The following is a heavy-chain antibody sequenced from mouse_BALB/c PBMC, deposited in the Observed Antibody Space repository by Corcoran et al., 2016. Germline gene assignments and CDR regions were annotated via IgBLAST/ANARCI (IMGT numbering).Heavy chain of an antibody. Sequence: QIQLVQSGPEMKKPGAPVKISCKASGYTFTHYGMNWVKQAPGKGLKWMGWINTYTGEPTYADDFKGRFAFSLETSASTAYLQINNLKNEDTATYFCARPLYYYGSSFGYWGQGTTLTVSS. D-gene: IGHD1-1*01. CDR3: ARPLYYYGSSFGY. CDR2: INTYTGEP. J-gene: IGHJ2*01. V-gene: IGHV9-3-1*01. CDR1: GYTFTHYG.